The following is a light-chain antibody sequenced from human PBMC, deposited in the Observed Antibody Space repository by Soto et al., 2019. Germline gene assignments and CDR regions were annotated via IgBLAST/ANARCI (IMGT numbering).Light chain of an antibody. CDR2: STN. CDR1: NSNIGRDY. CDR3: AVWDDILSLWM. V-gene: IGLV1-47*02. Sequence: QSVLTQPPSASGTPGQRVSISCSGGNSNIGRDYVYWFQQLPGTAPKLLIYSTNQRPSGVPDRFSGSKSGTSASLAINGLRSEDEALYFCAVWDDILSLWMFGGGTKLTVL. J-gene: IGLJ3*02.